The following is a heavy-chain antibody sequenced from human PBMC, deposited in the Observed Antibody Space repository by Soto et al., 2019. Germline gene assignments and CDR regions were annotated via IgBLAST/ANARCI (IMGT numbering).Heavy chain of an antibody. CDR2: INQDGSEK. CDR1: GFSFRNYA. V-gene: IGHV3-7*04. D-gene: IGHD3-10*01. Sequence: GGSLRLSCAASGFSFRNYAMSWVRQAPGKGLEWVANINQDGSEKHYVDSVKGRFTISRDNAKNSLYLQMNSLRVEDTAVYYCARGSYYEYYWGQGIQVTVSS. CDR3: ARGSYYEYY. J-gene: IGHJ4*02.